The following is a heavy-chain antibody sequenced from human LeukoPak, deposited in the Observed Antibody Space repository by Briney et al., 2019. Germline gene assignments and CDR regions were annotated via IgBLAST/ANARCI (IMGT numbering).Heavy chain of an antibody. CDR2: INPNSGGT. Sequence: ASVKVSCKASGGTFSSYAISWVRQAPGQGLEWMGWINPNSGGTNYAQKFQGRVTMTRDTSISTAYMELSRLRSDDTAVYYCASLPGTPFDYWGQGTLVTVSS. CDR1: GGTFSSYA. V-gene: IGHV1-2*02. J-gene: IGHJ4*02. CDR3: ASLPGTPFDY.